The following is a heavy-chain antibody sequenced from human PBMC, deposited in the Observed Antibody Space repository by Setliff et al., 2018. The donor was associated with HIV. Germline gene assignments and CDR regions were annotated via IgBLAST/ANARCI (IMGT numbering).Heavy chain of an antibody. CDR2: IYPNTGGT. CDR3: ARGSYYCSPTTCFHNYFDP. Sequence: GASVKVSCKASGYTFTDYYIHWVRQAPGQGLEWMGWIYPNTGGTNYAQKFQGRVTMTRDTSISTAYMELNRLRSDDTAVYYCARGSYYCSPTTCFHNYFDPWGLGTLVTVSS. D-gene: IGHD2-2*01. V-gene: IGHV1-2*02. CDR1: GYTFTDYY. J-gene: IGHJ5*02.